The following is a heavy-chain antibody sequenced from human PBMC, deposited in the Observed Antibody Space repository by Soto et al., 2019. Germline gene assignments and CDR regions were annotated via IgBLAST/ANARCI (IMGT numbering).Heavy chain of an antibody. CDR3: ARLHCDSPNCVPLDP. D-gene: IGHD3-22*01. J-gene: IGHJ5*02. V-gene: IGHV4-39*01. CDR2: IYYSGTS. Sequence: SETLSHTCTVSFVSISSSSYYWVFNHQPPWKGLEWIGSIYYSGTSSYNPSLKSRVTMSVDTSKKQLSLRLSSVTAADTAVYYCARLHCDSPNCVPLDPWGQGTLVTVSS. CDR1: FVSISSSSYY.